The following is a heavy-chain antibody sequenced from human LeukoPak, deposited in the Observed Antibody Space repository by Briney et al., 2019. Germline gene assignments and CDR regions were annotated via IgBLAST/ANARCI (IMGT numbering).Heavy chain of an antibody. CDR1: GDSISSYY. CDR2: IYYSGST. J-gene: IGHJ4*02. Sequence: PSETLSFTCNVSGDSISSYYWSWIRQPPGKGLEWIGHIYYSGSTNYNPSLKSRVTISVDTSKNQFSLKMSSVTAADTAVYYCARSRDGYNQNTPLYYWGQGTLVTVSS. CDR3: ARSRDGYNQNTPLYY. V-gene: IGHV4-59*01. D-gene: IGHD5-24*01.